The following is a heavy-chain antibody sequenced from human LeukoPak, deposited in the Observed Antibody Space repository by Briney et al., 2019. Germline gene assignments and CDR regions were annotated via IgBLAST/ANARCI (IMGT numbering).Heavy chain of an antibody. CDR2: IIPIFGTA. J-gene: IGHJ3*02. D-gene: IGHD3-10*01. CDR3: ARDTAMVRGVIQAFDI. Sequence: PEASVKVSCKASGGTFSSYAISWVRQAPGQGLEWMGGIIPIFGTANYAQKFQGRVTITADKSTSTAYMELSSLRSEDTAVYYCARDTAMVRGVIQAFDIWGQGTMVTVSS. V-gene: IGHV1-69*06. CDR1: GGTFSSYA.